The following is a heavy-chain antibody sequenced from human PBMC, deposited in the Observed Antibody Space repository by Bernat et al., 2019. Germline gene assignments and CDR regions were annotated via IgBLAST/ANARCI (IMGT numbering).Heavy chain of an antibody. CDR3: AKDRKQQLVTPSFDY. V-gene: IGHV3-9*01. CDR2: ISWNSGSI. CDR1: GFTFDDYA. Sequence: EVQLLESGGGLVQPGGSLRLSCAASGFTFDDYAMHWVRQAPGKGLEWVSGISWNSGSIGYADSVKGRFTISRDNAKNSLYLQMNSLRAEDTALYYCAKDRKQQLVTPSFDYWGQGTLVTVSS. D-gene: IGHD6-13*01. J-gene: IGHJ4*02.